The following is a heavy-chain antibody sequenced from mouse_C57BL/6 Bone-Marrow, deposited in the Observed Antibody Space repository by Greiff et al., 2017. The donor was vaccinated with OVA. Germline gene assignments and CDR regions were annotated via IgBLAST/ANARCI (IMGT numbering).Heavy chain of an antibody. D-gene: IGHD1-1*01. CDR2: IDPSDSYT. CDR3: AREGSRTPFAY. V-gene: IGHV1-50*01. Sequence: QVQLQQPGAELVKPGASVKLSCKASGYTFTSYWMQWVKRRPGQGLEWIGEIDPSDSYTNYNQKFKGKATLTVDTSSSTAYMQLSSLTSEDSAVYYCAREGSRTPFAYWGQGTLVTVSA. CDR1: GYTFTSYW. J-gene: IGHJ3*01.